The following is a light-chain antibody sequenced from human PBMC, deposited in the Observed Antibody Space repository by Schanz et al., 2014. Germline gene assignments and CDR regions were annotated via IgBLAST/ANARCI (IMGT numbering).Light chain of an antibody. Sequence: IVLTQSPGTLSLSPGERATLSCRASQSVSNSYLAWYQHKPGQAPRLLIYGASSRATGIPDRFSGSGSGTDFTLTISRLEPEDFAVYYCQQRSNWPLTFGGGTKVEIK. CDR1: QSVSNSY. CDR3: QQRSNWPLT. J-gene: IGKJ4*01. CDR2: GAS. V-gene: IGKV3D-20*02.